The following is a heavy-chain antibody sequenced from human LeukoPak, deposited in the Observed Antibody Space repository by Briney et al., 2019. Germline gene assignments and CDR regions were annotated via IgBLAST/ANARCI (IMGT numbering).Heavy chain of an antibody. CDR3: ARLPYSNYDYYYYGMDV. CDR1: GGSISSYY. CDR2: IYYSGST. J-gene: IGHJ6*02. V-gene: IGHV4-59*08. D-gene: IGHD4-11*01. Sequence: SETLSLTCTVSGGSISSYYWSWIRQPPGKGLEWIGYIYYSGSTNYNPSLKSRVTISVDTSKNQFSPKLSSVTAADTAVYYCARLPYSNYDYYYYGMDVWGQGTTVTVSS.